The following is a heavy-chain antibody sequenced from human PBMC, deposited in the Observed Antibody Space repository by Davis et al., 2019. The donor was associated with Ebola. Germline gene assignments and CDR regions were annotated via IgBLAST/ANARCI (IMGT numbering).Heavy chain of an antibody. D-gene: IGHD6-6*01. Sequence: SETLSLTCAVYGGSFSGYYWSWIRQPPGKGLEWIGEINHSGSTNYNPSSKGRITISVDTSKNQFSLKLSSVTAADTAVYYCARGRIAARPVSEWFDPWGQGTLVTVSS. J-gene: IGHJ5*02. CDR1: GGSFSGYY. CDR2: INHSGST. V-gene: IGHV4-34*01. CDR3: ARGRIAARPVSEWFDP.